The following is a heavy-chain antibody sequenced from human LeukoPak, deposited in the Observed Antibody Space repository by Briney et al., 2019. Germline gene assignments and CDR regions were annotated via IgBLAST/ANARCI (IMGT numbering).Heavy chain of an antibody. CDR2: INPNSGGT. D-gene: IGHD3-22*01. CDR3: ARRPPSSPYYYDSSGYYPFDY. J-gene: IGHJ4*02. Sequence: ASVKVSCKASGYTFTGYYMHWVRQAPGQGLEWMGRINPNSGGTNYAQKFQGRVTMTRDTSISTAYMELSRLRSDDTAVYYCARRPPSSPYYYDSSGYYPFDYWGQGTLVTVSS. V-gene: IGHV1-2*06. CDR1: GYTFTGYY.